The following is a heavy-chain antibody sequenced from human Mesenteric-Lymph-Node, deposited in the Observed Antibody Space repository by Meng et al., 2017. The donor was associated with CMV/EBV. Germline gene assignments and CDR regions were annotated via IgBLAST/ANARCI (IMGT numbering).Heavy chain of an antibody. J-gene: IGHJ4*02. CDR3: ARGGDPIPGYSSSWYVY. V-gene: IGHV4-34*01. Sequence: SETLSLTCAVYGGSFSGYYWSWIRQPPGKGLEWIGEINHSGSTNYNPSLKSRVTISVDTSKNQFSLKMSSVTAADTAVYYCARGGDPIPGYSSSWYVYWGQGKLVTVSS. CDR1: GGSFSGYY. CDR2: INHSGST. D-gene: IGHD6-13*01.